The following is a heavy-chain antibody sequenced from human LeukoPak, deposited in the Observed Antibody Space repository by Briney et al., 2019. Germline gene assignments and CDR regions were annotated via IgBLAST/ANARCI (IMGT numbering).Heavy chain of an antibody. D-gene: IGHD3-22*01. V-gene: IGHV3-48*03. CDR2: ISSSGSTI. CDR1: GFTFSSYE. Sequence: GGSLRLSCAASGFTFSSYEMNWVRQAPGKGLEWVSYISSSGSTIYYADSVKGRFTISRDNSKNTLYLQMNSLRAEGTAVYYCARDYYDSSGYYFDYWGQGTLVTVSS. J-gene: IGHJ4*02. CDR3: ARDYYDSSGYYFDY.